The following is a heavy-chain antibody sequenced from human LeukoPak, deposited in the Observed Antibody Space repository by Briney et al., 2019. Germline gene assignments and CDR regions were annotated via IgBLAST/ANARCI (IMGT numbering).Heavy chain of an antibody. V-gene: IGHV4-59*01. D-gene: IGHD5-24*01. J-gene: IGHJ4*02. CDR3: ARGYGYNPGGLLDY. CDR2: IYYSGST. Sequence: SETLSLTCTVSGGSISSYYWSWIRQPPGKGLEWIGYIYYSGSTNYNPSLKSRVTISVDTSKNQFSLKLSSVTAADTAVYYCARGYGYNPGGLLDYWGRGTLVTVSS. CDR1: GGSISSYY.